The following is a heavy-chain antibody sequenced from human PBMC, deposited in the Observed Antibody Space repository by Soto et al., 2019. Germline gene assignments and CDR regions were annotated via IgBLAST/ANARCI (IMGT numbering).Heavy chain of an antibody. CDR3: TTERIPDAIDAFDI. V-gene: IGHV3-15*01. Sequence: GGSLRLSCAASGFTFSNAWMSWVRQAPGKGLEWVGRIKSKTDGGTTDYAAPVKGRFTISRDDSKNTLYLQMNSLKTEDTAVYYCTTERIPDAIDAFDIWGQGTMVTVSS. CDR1: GFTFSNAW. D-gene: IGHD2-2*01. J-gene: IGHJ3*02. CDR2: IKSKTDGGTT.